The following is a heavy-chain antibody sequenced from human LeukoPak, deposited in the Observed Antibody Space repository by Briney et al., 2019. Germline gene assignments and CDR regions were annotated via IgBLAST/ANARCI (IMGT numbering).Heavy chain of an antibody. CDR1: GFTFSSYE. CDR2: INTRGTTI. D-gene: IGHD5-24*01. V-gene: IGHV3-48*03. CDR3: ARDLWVATIFPGAFDI. J-gene: IGHJ3*02. Sequence: GGSLRLSCAASGFTFSSYEMNWVRQAPGKGLEWVLYINTRGTTIYYADSVKGRFTISRDNAKNSLYLQMNSLRAEDTAVYYCARDLWVATIFPGAFDIWGQGTMVTVSS.